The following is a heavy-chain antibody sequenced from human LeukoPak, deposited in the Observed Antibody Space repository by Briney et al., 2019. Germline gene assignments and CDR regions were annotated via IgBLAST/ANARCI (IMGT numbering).Heavy chain of an antibody. V-gene: IGHV3-7*03. CDR1: GFTFSSYW. D-gene: IGHD1-14*01. CDR2: IREDGSER. J-gene: IGHJ6*04. Sequence: PGGSLRLSCAASGFTFSSYWMSWVRRAPGKGLQWVANIREDGSERYYVDSVKGRFTISRDNAKNSLYLQMNSLRAEDTALYYCALPAPYYYYGLDVWGKGTTVTVSS. CDR3: ALPAPYYYYGLDV.